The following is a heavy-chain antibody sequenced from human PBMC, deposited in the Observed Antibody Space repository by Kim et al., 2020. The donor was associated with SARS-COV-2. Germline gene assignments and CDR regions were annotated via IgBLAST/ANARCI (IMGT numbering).Heavy chain of an antibody. J-gene: IGHJ6*02. V-gene: IGHV3-11*01. Sequence: VKGLFTISRDNAKNSLYLKMNSLRAEDTAVYYCARDQQQLVSYYYYGMDVWGQGTTVTVSS. CDR3: ARDQQQLVSYYYYGMDV. D-gene: IGHD6-13*01.